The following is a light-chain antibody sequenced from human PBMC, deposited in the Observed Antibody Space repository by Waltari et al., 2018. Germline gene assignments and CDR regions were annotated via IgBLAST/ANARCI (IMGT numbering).Light chain of an antibody. J-gene: IGKJ4*01. CDR3: QQRANWPPLT. V-gene: IGKV3-11*01. CDR1: QSVYNF. CDR2: EAS. Sequence: EVVLTQSPATLSSSPGERATLSCRASQSVYNFLAWYQQKPGQDPSLLIYEASPSATGMLARFSGSGSGTAFTLTISNLVPEDVAVYYCQQRANWPPLTFGGGTKVEIK.